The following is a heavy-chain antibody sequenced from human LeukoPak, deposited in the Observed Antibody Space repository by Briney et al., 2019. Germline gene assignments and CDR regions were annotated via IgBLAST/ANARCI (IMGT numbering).Heavy chain of an antibody. J-gene: IGHJ5*02. V-gene: IGHV1-69*13. CDR2: IITIFGSA. D-gene: IGHD5-18*01. Sequence: AAVKVSCKGSGGTFTSYAISWVRQAHGQGLEWMGGIITIFGSANYAQAFQGRDTITADESTTTAYMELSSLRSEDTAVYYCAREVSGYSYGYLPWFDPWGQGTLVTVSS. CDR1: GGTFTSYA. CDR3: AREVSGYSYGYLPWFDP.